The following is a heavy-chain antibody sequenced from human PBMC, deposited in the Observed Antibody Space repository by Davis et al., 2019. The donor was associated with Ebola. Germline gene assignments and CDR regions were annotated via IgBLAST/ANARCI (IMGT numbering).Heavy chain of an antibody. V-gene: IGHV4-4*07. CDR1: GGSISSYY. D-gene: IGHD2-2*01. Sequence: PSETLSLTCTVSGGSISSYYWSWIRQPAGKGLEWIGRIYTSGSTNYNPSLKSRVTMSVDTSKNQFSLKLSSVTAADTAVYYCARGGGIVVVPAAKRQGWFDPWGQGTLVTVSS. J-gene: IGHJ5*02. CDR2: IYTSGST. CDR3: ARGGGIVVVPAAKRQGWFDP.